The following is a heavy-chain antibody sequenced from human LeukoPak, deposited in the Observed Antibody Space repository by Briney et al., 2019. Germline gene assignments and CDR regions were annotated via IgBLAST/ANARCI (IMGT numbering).Heavy chain of an antibody. CDR3: ARDGPDRGVLIYGMDV. J-gene: IGHJ6*04. D-gene: IGHD3-10*01. Sequence: GAAVKLSCKASGYTFTSYGISWVRQPPGQGLEWMGWISAYDGNTNYAQKLQGRVTMTTDTSTSTAYMELRSLRSDDTAVYYCARDGPDRGVLIYGMDVGGAGNPDTVSS. V-gene: IGHV1-18*01. CDR1: GYTFTSYG. CDR2: ISAYDGNT.